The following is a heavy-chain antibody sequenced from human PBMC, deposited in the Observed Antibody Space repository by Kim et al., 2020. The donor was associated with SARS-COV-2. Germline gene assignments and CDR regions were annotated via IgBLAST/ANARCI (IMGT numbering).Heavy chain of an antibody. D-gene: IGHD3-22*01. J-gene: IGHJ3*02. V-gene: IGHV4-34*01. CDR3: ARERITMIVVDAFDI. Sequence: PSIKSRVTRSVDTSKIQFSLKLSSVTAADTAVYYCARERITMIVVDAFDIWGQGTMVTVSS.